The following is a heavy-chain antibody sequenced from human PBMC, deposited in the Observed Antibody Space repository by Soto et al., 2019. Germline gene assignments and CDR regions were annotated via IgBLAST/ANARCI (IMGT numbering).Heavy chain of an antibody. CDR2: IYWDEYK. V-gene: IGHV2-5*02. Sequence: QITLKESGPTLVKPTQTLTLTCTFSGFSLSTSGVGVGWIRQPPGKALEWLALIYWDEYKRYSPSLKSRLTTTKDHPKQQRVLTMTNMDPVDTAPYYCAHCGDYFFDYWGQGTLVTVSS. J-gene: IGHJ4*02. CDR1: GFSLSTSGVG. D-gene: IGHD4-17*01. CDR3: AHCGDYFFDY.